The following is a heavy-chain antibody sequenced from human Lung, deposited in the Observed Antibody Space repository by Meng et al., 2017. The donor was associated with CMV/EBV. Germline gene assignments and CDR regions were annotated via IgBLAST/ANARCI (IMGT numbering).Heavy chain of an antibody. Sequence: GESLKISCAASGFTFSSYRINWVRQAPGKGLEWVASISSTSAYIYYAESVEGRFIISRDNAKSSLYLTMDNLAVEDTAVYYCATGATLDYLGQGTLVTVSS. CDR3: ATGATLDY. D-gene: IGHD3-10*01. CDR1: GFTFSSYR. V-gene: IGHV3-21*01. CDR2: ISSTSAYI. J-gene: IGHJ4*02.